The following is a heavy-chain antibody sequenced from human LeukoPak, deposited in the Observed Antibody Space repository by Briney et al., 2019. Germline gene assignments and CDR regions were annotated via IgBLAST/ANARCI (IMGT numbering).Heavy chain of an antibody. V-gene: IGHV4-61*02. CDR2: IYTSGST. J-gene: IGHJ4*02. CDR3: AGGDSGYSSGWYRFDY. Sequence: NPSETLSLTCTVSGGSISSGRYYWSWIRQPAGKGLEWIGRIYTSGSTNYNPSLKSRVTISVDPSKHQFSLKLSSVTAADTAVYYCAGGDSGYSSGWYRFDYWGQGTLVTVSS. CDR1: GGSISSGRYY. D-gene: IGHD6-19*01.